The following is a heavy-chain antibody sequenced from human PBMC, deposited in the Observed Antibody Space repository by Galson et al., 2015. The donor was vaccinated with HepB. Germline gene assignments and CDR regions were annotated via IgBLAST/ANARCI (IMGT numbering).Heavy chain of an antibody. CDR1: GDSVSSNSAA. CDR2: TYYRSKWYN. D-gene: IGHD1-14*01. V-gene: IGHV6-1*01. Sequence: CAISGDSVSSNSAAWNWIRQSPSRGLEWLGRTYYRSKWYNDYAVSVKSRITINPDTSKNQFSLQLNSVTPEDTAVYYCARDITHTYLITSQNRDYYGMDVWGQGTSVTVSS. J-gene: IGHJ6*02. CDR3: ARDITHTYLITSQNRDYYGMDV.